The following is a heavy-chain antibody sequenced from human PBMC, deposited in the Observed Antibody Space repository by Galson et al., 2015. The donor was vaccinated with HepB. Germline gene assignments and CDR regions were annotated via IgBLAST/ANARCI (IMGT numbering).Heavy chain of an antibody. D-gene: IGHD6-19*01. CDR1: GFTFSSYF. CDR2: TNRDGSVT. CDR3: ARGGVVGGTDY. Sequence: SLRLSCAASGFTFSSYFMDWVRRAPGKGLVWVSDTNRDGSVTRYADSVKGRFTISRDNAKNMLYLQMNSLRVDDAAIYYCARGGVVGGTDYWGQGTLVTVSS. J-gene: IGHJ4*02. V-gene: IGHV3-74*01.